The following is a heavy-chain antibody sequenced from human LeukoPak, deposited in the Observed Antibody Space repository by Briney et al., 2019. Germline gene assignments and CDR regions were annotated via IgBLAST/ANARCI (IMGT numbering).Heavy chain of an antibody. V-gene: IGHV1-69*13. D-gene: IGHD3-9*01. CDR2: IIPICCTA. J-gene: IGHJ5*02. CDR1: GGTFSSYA. Sequence: ASVKVSFKASGGTFSSYAISWVRQAPGQGLEWMGGIIPICCTANYAQKFQGRVTITADESTSTAYMELSSLRSEDTAVYYCARAGCDILTGYYTIMNHWGQGTLVTVSS. CDR3: ARAGCDILTGYYTIMNH.